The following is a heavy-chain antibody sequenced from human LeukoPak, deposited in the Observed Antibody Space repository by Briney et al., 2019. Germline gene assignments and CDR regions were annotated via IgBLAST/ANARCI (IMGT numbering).Heavy chain of an antibody. CDR3: ARWHSSSVLQY. CDR2: IDPRDSYT. Sequence: GESLKTSRKASGYSFTTYWITWVRQMPGKGLEWMGRIDPRDSYTIYSPSLQGHVTISADKSTSTAYLQWSSLKASDTAMYYCARWHSSSVLQYWAQGTLVTVSS. CDR1: GYSFTTYW. D-gene: IGHD6-6*01. J-gene: IGHJ4*02. V-gene: IGHV5-10-1*01.